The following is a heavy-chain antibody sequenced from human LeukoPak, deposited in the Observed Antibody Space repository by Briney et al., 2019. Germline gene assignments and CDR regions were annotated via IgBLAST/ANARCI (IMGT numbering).Heavy chain of an antibody. CDR1: GGSFSGYY. D-gene: IGHD6-13*01. J-gene: IGHJ4*02. CDR2: ISGSGRNT. Sequence: ETLSLTCAVYGGSFSGYYWSWIRQPPGKGLEWVSAISGSGRNTYYADSVRGRFTISRDNSKNTLYLQMNSLRAEDTAIYYCAKVSWANYFDYWGQGTLVTVSS. V-gene: IGHV3-23*01. CDR3: AKVSWANYFDY.